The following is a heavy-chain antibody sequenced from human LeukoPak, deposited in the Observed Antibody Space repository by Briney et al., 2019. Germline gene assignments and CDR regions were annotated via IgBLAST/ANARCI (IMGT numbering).Heavy chain of an antibody. D-gene: IGHD6-19*01. Sequence: ASVKVSCKASGYTFTGYYMHWVRQAPGQGLEWMGWINPNSGGRNYAQKFQGRVTMTRDTSISTAYLELSRLRSDDTAVYYCARDAVGPLKNAFDIWGQGTMVTVSS. J-gene: IGHJ3*02. CDR1: GYTFTGYY. V-gene: IGHV1-2*02. CDR2: INPNSGGR. CDR3: ARDAVGPLKNAFDI.